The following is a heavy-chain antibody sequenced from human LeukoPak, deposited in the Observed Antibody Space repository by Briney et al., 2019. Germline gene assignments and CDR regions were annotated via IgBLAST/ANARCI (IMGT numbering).Heavy chain of an antibody. CDR3: AVTLFDY. CDR2: IIPILGIA. Sequence: ASVKVSCKASGGTFSSYAISWVRQAPGQGLEWMGRIIPILGIANYAQKFQGRVTMTTDTSTSTAYMELRSLRSDDTAVYYCAVTLFDYWGQGTLVTVSS. CDR1: GGTFSSYA. D-gene: IGHD2-21*02. J-gene: IGHJ4*02. V-gene: IGHV1-69*04.